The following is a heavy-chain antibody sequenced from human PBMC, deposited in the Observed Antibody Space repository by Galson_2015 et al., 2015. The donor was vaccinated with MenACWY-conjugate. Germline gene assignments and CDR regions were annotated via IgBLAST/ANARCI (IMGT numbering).Heavy chain of an antibody. D-gene: IGHD4-17*01. CDR3: AKDGNSDYGED. CDR2: ISGSGGGT. J-gene: IGHJ4*02. Sequence: SLRLSCAASGFTFSIYAMTWVRQAPGKGLEWVSSISGSGGGTYYADSVKGRFTISRDNSKKTMYLQMNSLRVEDTAVYYCAKDGNSDYGEDWGQGILVTVSS. V-gene: IGHV3-23*01. CDR1: GFTFSIYA.